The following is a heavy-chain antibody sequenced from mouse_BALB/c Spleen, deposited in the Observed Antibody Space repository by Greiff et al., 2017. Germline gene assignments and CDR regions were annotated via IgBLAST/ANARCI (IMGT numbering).Heavy chain of an antibody. CDR1: GFTFSSYG. D-gene: IGHD2-3*01. CDR3: AREGKKDGYYLDY. V-gene: IGHV5-6*01. Sequence: EVQVVESGGDLVKPGGSLKLSCAASGFTFSSYGMSWVRQTPDKRLEWVATISSGGSYTYYPDSVKGRFTISRDNAKNTLYLQMSSLKSEDTAMYYCAREGKKDGYYLDYWGQGTTLTVSS. CDR2: ISSGGSYT. J-gene: IGHJ2*01.